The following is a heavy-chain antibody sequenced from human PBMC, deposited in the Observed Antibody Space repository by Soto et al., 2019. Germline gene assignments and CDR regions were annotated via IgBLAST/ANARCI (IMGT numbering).Heavy chain of an antibody. CDR3: ATGIYDILTGYSANDAFDI. J-gene: IGHJ3*02. CDR1: GGSISSGGYY. V-gene: IGHV4-31*03. D-gene: IGHD3-9*01. Sequence: QVQLQESGPGLVKPSQTLSLTCTVSGGSISSGGYYWSWIRQHPGKGLEWIGYIDYSGSTYYNPSLKSRVTISVDTSKNQFSLKLSSVAAADTAVYYCATGIYDILTGYSANDAFDIWGQGTMVTVSS. CDR2: IDYSGST.